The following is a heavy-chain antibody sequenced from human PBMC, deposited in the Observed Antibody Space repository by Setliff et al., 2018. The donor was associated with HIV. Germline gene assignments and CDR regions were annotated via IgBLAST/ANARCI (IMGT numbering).Heavy chain of an antibody. CDR3: AREIYGGNSRPFDY. J-gene: IGHJ4*02. Sequence: KLPETLSLTCTVSGGSISSYYWSWIRQPPGKGLEWIGYIYYNGNTNYNPSLKSRVTISVDTSKNQLSLKLSSVTAADTAVYYCAREIYGGNSRPFDYWGQGTLVTVSS. D-gene: IGHD4-17*01. CDR2: IYYNGNT. CDR1: GGSISSYY. V-gene: IGHV4-59*01.